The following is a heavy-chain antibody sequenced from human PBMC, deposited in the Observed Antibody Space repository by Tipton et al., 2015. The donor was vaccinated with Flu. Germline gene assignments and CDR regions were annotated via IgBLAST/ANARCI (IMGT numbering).Heavy chain of an antibody. CDR3: AGVLGVSVASTDAS. V-gene: IGHV1-69*08. D-gene: IGHD6-19*01. Sequence: QLVQSGAEVKKPGSSVKVSCKASGITFSSYTISWVRQTPGQGLEWMGRIIPILGATHYAQKFKGRVTITADKSTSAVYMELRSLRSEEPAVFYCAGVLGVSVASTDASWGQGTLVTVSS. J-gene: IGHJ5*02. CDR2: IIPILGAT. CDR1: GITFSSYT.